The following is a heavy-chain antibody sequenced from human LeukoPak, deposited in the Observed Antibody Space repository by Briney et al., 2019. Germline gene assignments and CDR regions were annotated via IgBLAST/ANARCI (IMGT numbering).Heavy chain of an antibody. CDR1: GFTFSSYG. Sequence: GRSLRLSCAASGFTFSSYGMHWVRQAPGKGLEWVAVIWYDGSNKYYADSVKGRFTISRDNSKNTLYLQMNSLRAEDTAVYYCAREYGQWLVGGDYYYYGMDVWGQGTTVTVSS. J-gene: IGHJ6*02. CDR3: AREYGQWLVGGDYYYYGMDV. CDR2: IWYDGSNK. D-gene: IGHD6-19*01. V-gene: IGHV3-33*01.